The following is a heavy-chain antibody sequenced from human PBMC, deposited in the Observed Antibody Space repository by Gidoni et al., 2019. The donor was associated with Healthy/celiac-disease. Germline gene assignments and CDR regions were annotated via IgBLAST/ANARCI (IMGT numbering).Heavy chain of an antibody. V-gene: IGHV3-9*01. Sequence: EVQLVESGGGLVQPGRSLRLSCAASGFTFDDYAMHWVRQAPGKGLEWVSGISWNSGSIGYADSVKGRFTISRDNAKNSLYRQMNSLRAEDTALYYCAKDMSYDSSGYFDYWGQGTLVTVSS. CDR3: AKDMSYDSSGYFDY. J-gene: IGHJ4*02. CDR2: ISWNSGSI. D-gene: IGHD3-22*01. CDR1: GFTFDDYA.